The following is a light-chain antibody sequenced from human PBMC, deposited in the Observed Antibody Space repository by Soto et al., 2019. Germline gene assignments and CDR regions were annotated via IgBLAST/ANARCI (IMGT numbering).Light chain of an antibody. Sequence: DIQLTQSPSFLSASVGDRVIITCRASQGISNYLAWYQQKPGKAPKLLIYAASTLQSGVPSRFGGSGSGTEFTLTISSLQPEEFATYYCQQFNSYPWTFGQGTKVEIQ. V-gene: IGKV1-9*01. CDR3: QQFNSYPWT. CDR1: QGISNY. J-gene: IGKJ1*01. CDR2: AAS.